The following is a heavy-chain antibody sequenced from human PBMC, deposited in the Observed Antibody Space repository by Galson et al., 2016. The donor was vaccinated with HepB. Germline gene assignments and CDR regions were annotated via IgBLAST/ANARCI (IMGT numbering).Heavy chain of an antibody. V-gene: IGHV1-46*01. J-gene: IGHJ6*02. CDR1: GYTFTTYY. Sequence: SCKASGYTFTTYYMHWVRQAPGQGLEWMGVINPSGGRTSYAQKFQGRVTMTRDTSTSTVYMELSSLRSEDTAVYYCARVNSFGYYFYYAMDFWGQGTAVTVSS. CDR2: INPSGGRT. D-gene: IGHD5-18*01. CDR3: ARVNSFGYYFYYAMDF.